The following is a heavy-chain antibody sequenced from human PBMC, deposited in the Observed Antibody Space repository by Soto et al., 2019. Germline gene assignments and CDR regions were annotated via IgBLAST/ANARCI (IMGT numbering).Heavy chain of an antibody. CDR3: ARTDSSDEGIINDDAFDI. CDR1: GYTFTSYG. Sequence: QVQLVQSGAEVKKPGASVKVSCKASGYTFTSYGISWVRQAPGQGLEWMGWISAYNGNANYAQKLQGRVTMTTDTSTSTAYMELRSLRSYDTAVYYCARTDSSDEGIINDDAFDIWGQGTMVTVSS. J-gene: IGHJ3*02. V-gene: IGHV1-18*01. D-gene: IGHD6-25*01. CDR2: ISAYNGNA.